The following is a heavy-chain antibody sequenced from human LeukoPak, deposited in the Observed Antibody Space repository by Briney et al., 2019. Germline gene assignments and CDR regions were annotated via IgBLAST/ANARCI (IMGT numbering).Heavy chain of an antibody. CDR2: ISYDGNSK. CDR1: GFTFSNYG. V-gene: IGHV3-30*18. Sequence: GGSLRLSCAASGFTFSNYGIHWVRQAPGEGLEGVAIISYDGNSKYYADSVKGRFTISRDNSKNTLYLQMNSLRAEDTAMYYCAKDTGYNYGAFDYWGQGTLVTVSS. J-gene: IGHJ4*02. CDR3: AKDTGYNYGAFDY. D-gene: IGHD5-18*01.